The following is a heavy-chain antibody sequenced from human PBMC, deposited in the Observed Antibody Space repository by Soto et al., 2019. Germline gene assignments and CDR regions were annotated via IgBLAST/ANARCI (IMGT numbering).Heavy chain of an antibody. CDR3: ATDEYFGSEINFYYYAMDV. J-gene: IGHJ6*02. Sequence: QVQLQESGPGLVKPSLTLSLACAVSGGSISIGGYFWSWVRQFPGKGLEWIGHIYYNGSTYYNPSLRSRLNISRDTSKNQFSLRLTSVTAADTAVYYCATDEYFGSEINFYYYAMDVWGQGTKVTVSS. CDR2: IYYNGST. V-gene: IGHV4-31*11. CDR1: GGSISIGGYF. D-gene: IGHD3-16*01.